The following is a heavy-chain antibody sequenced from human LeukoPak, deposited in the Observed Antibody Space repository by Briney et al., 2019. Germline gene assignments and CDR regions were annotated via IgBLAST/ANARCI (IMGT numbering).Heavy chain of an antibody. J-gene: IGHJ4*02. CDR2: IGTAGDT. Sequence: GGSLRLSCAASGFTFSSYDMHWVRQATGKGLEWVAGIGTAGDTYYPGSVKGRFTISRENAKNSLYLQMNSLSAGDTAVYYCARGMGATTQSLFDQWGQGTLVTVSS. CDR1: GFTFSSYD. D-gene: IGHD1-26*01. V-gene: IGHV3-13*04. CDR3: ARGMGATTQSLFDQ.